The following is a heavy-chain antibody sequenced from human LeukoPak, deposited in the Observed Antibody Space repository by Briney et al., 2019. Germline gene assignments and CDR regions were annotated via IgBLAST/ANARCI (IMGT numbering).Heavy chain of an antibody. CDR1: GGSISSSYSY. J-gene: IGHJ4*02. Sequence: SETLSLTCTVSGGSISSSYSYWGWIRQPPGKGLEWIGNIYYSGSTYYSPSLTSRVTVSVDTSENQFSLKLSSVTAADTAVYYCASLRVEYSSYVGRYYFDYWGQGTLVTVSS. V-gene: IGHV4-39*07. CDR2: IYYSGST. D-gene: IGHD6-6*01. CDR3: ASLRVEYSSYVGRYYFDY.